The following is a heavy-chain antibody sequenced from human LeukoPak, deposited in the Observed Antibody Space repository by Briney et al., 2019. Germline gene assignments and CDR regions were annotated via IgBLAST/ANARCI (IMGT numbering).Heavy chain of an antibody. CDR2: IIPALDIA. J-gene: IGHJ6*02. Sequence: SVKVSCKASGGPLSNYGISWVRQAPGQGLEWMGRIIPALDIANYAQRFQGRVTITADKSTSTAYMELTSLRSDDTAVYYCARQAMQPHFSHFGLDVWGQGTTVTVSS. CDR3: ARQAMQPHFSHFGLDV. D-gene: IGHD3-3*02. V-gene: IGHV1-69*04. CDR1: GGPLSNYG.